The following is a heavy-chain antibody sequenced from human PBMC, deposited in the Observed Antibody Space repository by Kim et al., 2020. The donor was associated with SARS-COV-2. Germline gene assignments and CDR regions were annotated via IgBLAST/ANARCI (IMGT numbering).Heavy chain of an antibody. D-gene: IGHD4-17*01. Sequence: GGSLRLSCAASGFTFSGYAMTWVRQAPGKGLEWVSGISSSGAGTHYADSVKGRFIISRDNSRNILYMHMNSLRAEDTAVYYCAKAHLYGALSDYFDYWGQGTLVTVSS. CDR2: ISSSGAGT. J-gene: IGHJ4*02. V-gene: IGHV3-23*01. CDR3: AKAHLYGALSDYFDY. CDR1: GFTFSGYA.